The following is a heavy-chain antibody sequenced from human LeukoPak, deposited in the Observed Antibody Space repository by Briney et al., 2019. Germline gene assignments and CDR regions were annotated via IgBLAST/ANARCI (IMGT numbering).Heavy chain of an antibody. CDR3: AREVDSSGFLGHFDY. Sequence: GGSLRRSCAASGFTFSSYAMHWVRQAPGQGLEWVAVISYDGSNKYYADSVKGRFTISRDNSKNTLYLQMNSLRAEDTAVYYCAREVDSSGFLGHFDYWGQGTLVTVSS. D-gene: IGHD6-19*01. J-gene: IGHJ4*02. V-gene: IGHV3-30-3*01. CDR2: ISYDGSNK. CDR1: GFTFSSYA.